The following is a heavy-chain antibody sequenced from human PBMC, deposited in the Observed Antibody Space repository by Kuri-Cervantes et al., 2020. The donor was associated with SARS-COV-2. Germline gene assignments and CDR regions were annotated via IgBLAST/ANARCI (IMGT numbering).Heavy chain of an antibody. CDR3: ARPPTIDPYGDYVFDY. CDR1: VFSLSTSGVG. D-gene: IGHD4-17*01. V-gene: IGHV2-5*02. Sequence: SGPTLVKPTQTLTLTCTFSVFSLSTSGVGVGWIRQPPGKALQWLALIYWDDDKRYSPSLKSRLTITKDTSKNQVVLTKTNMDHVNTATYCCARPPTIDPYGDYVFDYWGQGTLVTVSS. CDR2: IYWDDDK. J-gene: IGHJ4*02.